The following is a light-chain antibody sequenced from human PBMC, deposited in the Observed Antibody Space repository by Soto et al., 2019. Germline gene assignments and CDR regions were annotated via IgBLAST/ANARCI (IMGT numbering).Light chain of an antibody. V-gene: IGLV3-21*02. CDR2: DYS. CDR1: NIGRKS. CDR3: QVWDSSSDHYV. J-gene: IGLJ1*01. Sequence: SYELTQPPSVSVALGQTARVTCGGNNIGRKSVHWYQQMPGQAPVLVVSDYSDQPSGIPERFSGSKSGNTATLTISRVEAGDEADYYCQVWDSSSDHYVFGTGTKVTVL.